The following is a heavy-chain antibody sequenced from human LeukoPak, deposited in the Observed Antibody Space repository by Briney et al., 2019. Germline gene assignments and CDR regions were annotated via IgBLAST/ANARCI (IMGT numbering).Heavy chain of an antibody. CDR2: ISTSGST. J-gene: IGHJ5*02. CDR3: ARGVPPGRPPIVVAGEENWFDP. CDR1: GDSISSGGYY. Sequence: PSETLSLTCIVSGDSISSGGYYWSWIRQPAGTGLEWIGRISTSGSTRYNPSLKSRVTISIDTSTNQFSLKLSSVTAADTAVYYCARGVPPGRPPIVVAGEENWFDPWGQGTLVTVSS. V-gene: IGHV4-61*02. D-gene: IGHD3-22*01.